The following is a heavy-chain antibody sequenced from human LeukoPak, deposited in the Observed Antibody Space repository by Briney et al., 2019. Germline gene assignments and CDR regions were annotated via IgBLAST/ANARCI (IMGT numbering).Heavy chain of an antibody. CDR1: GFTFSDYA. CDR3: AREGIVGATRVTDS. V-gene: IGHV3-48*03. J-gene: IGHJ4*02. Sequence: GGSLRLSCAASGFTFSDYAMNWVRQAPGKGLEWVSYISSSGSTIYYADSVEGRFTISRDNAKNSLYLQMNSLRAEDTAVYYCAREGIVGATRVTDSWGQGTLVTVSS. D-gene: IGHD1-26*01. CDR2: ISSSGSTI.